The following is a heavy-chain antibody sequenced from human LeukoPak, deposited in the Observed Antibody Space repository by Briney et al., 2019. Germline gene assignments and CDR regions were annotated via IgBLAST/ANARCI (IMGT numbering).Heavy chain of an antibody. CDR1: AYSISSAYY. Sequence: SETLSLTCTVSAYSISSAYYWGWIRQPPGKGLEWIGSIYHSGSTYYNPSLKSRVTISVDTSKNQFSLRLTSVTAADTAVYYCARVPVNIWENWFDPWGQGTLVTVSS. V-gene: IGHV4-38-2*02. CDR2: IYHSGST. CDR3: ARVPVNIWENWFDP. D-gene: IGHD1-26*01. J-gene: IGHJ5*02.